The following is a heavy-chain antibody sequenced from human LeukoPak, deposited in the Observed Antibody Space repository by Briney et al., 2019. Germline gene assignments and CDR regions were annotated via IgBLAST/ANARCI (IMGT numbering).Heavy chain of an antibody. CDR1: GFTFSSYA. J-gene: IGHJ6*03. D-gene: IGHD2-2*01. CDR3: AKALTKATDYMDV. CDR2: ISGSGGST. V-gene: IGHV3-23*01. Sequence: GXSLRLSCAASGFTFSSYAMSWVRQAPGKGLEWVSAISGSGGSTYYADSVKGRFTISRDNSKNTLYLQMNSLRAEDTAVYYCAKALTKATDYMDVWGKGTTVTLSS.